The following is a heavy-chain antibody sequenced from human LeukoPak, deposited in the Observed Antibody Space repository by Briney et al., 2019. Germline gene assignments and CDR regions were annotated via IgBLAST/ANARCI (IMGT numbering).Heavy chain of an antibody. CDR3: ARAPVDTAMVPQEYYYYYGMDV. D-gene: IGHD5-18*01. CDR2: ISLYDVNT. CDR1: GYTFTSDG. Sequence: ASVKVSCKAPGYTFTSDGITWVRQAPGQRLEWMGWISLYDVNTNCAQKFQGRVTMTTDSSTSTAYMELRSLTSDDTAVYYCARAPVDTAMVPQEYYYYYGMDVWGQGTTVTVSS. V-gene: IGHV1-18*01. J-gene: IGHJ6*02.